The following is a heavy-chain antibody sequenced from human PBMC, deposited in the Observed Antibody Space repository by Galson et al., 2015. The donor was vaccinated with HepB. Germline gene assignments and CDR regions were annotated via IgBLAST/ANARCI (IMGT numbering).Heavy chain of an antibody. V-gene: IGHV5-51*01. CDR3: AGAYYGSKTLDF. D-gene: IGHD1-26*01. J-gene: IGHJ4*02. CDR2: LYPGDSDT. Sequence: QSGAEVKKPGESLKISCNGSGYSFTNYWIGWVRQMPGKGLEWMGILYPGDSDTTYSRSFQGQVTISADKSISTAYLQWSSLKASDTAMYYCAGAYYGSKTLDFWGQGTLVTVSS. CDR1: GYSFTNYW.